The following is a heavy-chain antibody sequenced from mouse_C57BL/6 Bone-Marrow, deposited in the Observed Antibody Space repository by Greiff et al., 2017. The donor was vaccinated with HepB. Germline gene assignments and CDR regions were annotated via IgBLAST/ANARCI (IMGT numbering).Heavy chain of an antibody. Sequence: VQLQQSGPELVKPGASVKIPCKASGYTFTDYNMDWVKQSHGKSLEWIGDINPNNGGTIYNQKFKGKATLTVDKSSSTAYMELRSLTSEDTAVYYCARYGIYGSSYAMDYWGQGTSVTVSS. CDR1: GYTFTDYN. CDR3: ARYGIYGSSYAMDY. J-gene: IGHJ4*01. CDR2: INPNNGGT. D-gene: IGHD1-1*01. V-gene: IGHV1-18*01.